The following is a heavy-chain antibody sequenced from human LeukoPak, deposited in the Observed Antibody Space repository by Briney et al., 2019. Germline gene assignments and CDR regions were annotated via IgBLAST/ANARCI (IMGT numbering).Heavy chain of an antibody. J-gene: IGHJ6*03. CDR3: ARVETSYYYMDV. CDR1: GGSISTYY. V-gene: IGHV4-59*01. Sequence: SETLSLTCTVSGGSISTYYGSWIRQPPGKGLEWIGYIYYSGSTNYNPSLKSRVTISVDTSKNRFSLKLSSVTAADTAVYYCARVETSYYYMDVWGKGTTVTVSS. CDR2: IYYSGST.